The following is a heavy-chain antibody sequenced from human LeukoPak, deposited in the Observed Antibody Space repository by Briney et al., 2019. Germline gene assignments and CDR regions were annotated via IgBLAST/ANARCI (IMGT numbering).Heavy chain of an antibody. D-gene: IGHD3-22*01. V-gene: IGHV3-23*01. J-gene: IGHJ4*02. Sequence: PGGSLRLSCAASGFTFSNYAMSWVRQAPGKGLEWVSGISGSGGSTYYADSVKGRFTISRDNSKNTLYLQMNSLRAEDTAVYYCARDGPLPTYYYDSSGYPKAFWDWGQGTLATVSS. CDR2: ISGSGGST. CDR1: GFTFSNYA. CDR3: ARDGPLPTYYYDSSGYPKAFWD.